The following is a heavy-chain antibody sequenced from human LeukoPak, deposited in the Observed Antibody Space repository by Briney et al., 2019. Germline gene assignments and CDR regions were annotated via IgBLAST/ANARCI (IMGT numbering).Heavy chain of an antibody. CDR2: IWYDGSNK. V-gene: IGHV3-33*01. CDR1: GFTFSSYG. D-gene: IGHD3-3*01. J-gene: IGHJ1*01. CDR3: ARSPAELITIFGVVIRPSLGAEYFQH. Sequence: PGRSLRLSCAASGFTFSSYGMHWVHQAPGKGLEWVAVIWYDGSNKYYADSVKGRFTISRDNSKNTLYLQMNSLRAEDTAVYYCARSPAELITIFGVVIRPSLGAEYFQHWGQGTLVTVSS.